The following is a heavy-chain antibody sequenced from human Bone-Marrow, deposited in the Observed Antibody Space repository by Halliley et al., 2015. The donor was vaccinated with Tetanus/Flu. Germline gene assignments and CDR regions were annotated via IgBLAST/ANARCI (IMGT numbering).Heavy chain of an antibody. Sequence: SSISSSSSYIYHADSVKGRFPISRDNARNSLYLQMNSLRAEDTAVSYCARQSSGMYSSGWYGMDVWGQGTTVSVSS. V-gene: IGHV3-21*01. CDR2: ISSSSSYI. D-gene: IGHD6-19*01. J-gene: IGHJ6*02. CDR3: ARQSSGMYSSGWYGMDV.